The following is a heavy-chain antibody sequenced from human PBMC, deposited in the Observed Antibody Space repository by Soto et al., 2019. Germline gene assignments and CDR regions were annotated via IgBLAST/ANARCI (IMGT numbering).Heavy chain of an antibody. CDR2: MNPNSGNT. D-gene: IGHD6-19*01. J-gene: IGHJ6*02. Sequence: QVQLVQSGAEVKKPGASVKVSCKASGYTFTSYDINWVRQATGQGLEWMGWMNPNSGNTGYAQKFQGRVTMTRNTSISTAYMELSSLRSEDTAVYYCARDHSSGWYGPSYYHGMDVWGQGNTVTVSS. CDR3: ARDHSSGWYGPSYYHGMDV. V-gene: IGHV1-8*01. CDR1: GYTFTSYD.